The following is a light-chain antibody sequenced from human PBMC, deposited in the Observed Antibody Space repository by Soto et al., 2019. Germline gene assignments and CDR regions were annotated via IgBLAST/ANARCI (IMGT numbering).Light chain of an antibody. CDR2: GAS. CDR1: QSVSSN. CDR3: QQYNNWPWT. V-gene: IGKV3-15*01. Sequence: EMVMTQSRATLSLSPGERATLSCRASQSVSSNLACYQQKPGQAPRLLIYGASTRATGIPARFSGSGSGTEFTLTISSLQSEDFAVYYCQQYNNWPWTFGQGTKVDI. J-gene: IGKJ1*01.